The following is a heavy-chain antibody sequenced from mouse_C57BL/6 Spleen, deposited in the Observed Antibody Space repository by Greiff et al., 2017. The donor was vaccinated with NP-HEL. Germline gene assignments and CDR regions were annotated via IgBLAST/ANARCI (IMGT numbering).Heavy chain of an antibody. CDR3: ARDYYGWYFDV. V-gene: IGHV8-12*01. CDR2: IYWDDDK. CDR1: GFSLSTSGMG. D-gene: IGHD1-1*01. Sequence: QVTLKESGPGILQSSQTLSLTCSFSGFSLSTSGMGVSWIRQPSGKGLEWLAHIYWDDDKRYNPSLKSRLTISKDTSRNQVFLKITSVDTADTATYYCARDYYGWYFDVWGTGTTVTVSS. J-gene: IGHJ1*03.